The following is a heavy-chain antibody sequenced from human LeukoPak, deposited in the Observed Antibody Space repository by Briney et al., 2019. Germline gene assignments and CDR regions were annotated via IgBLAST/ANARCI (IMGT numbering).Heavy chain of an antibody. CDR1: GFTFSVYS. CDR2: IGSIISYI. D-gene: IGHD6-19*01. Sequence: PGGSLRLSCGASGFTFSVYSMNWVRQAPGKGLEWVSSIGSIISYIYYADSVKGRFTISRDNAKNSLSLHMSSLRVEDTAIYYCARDPIAVSGSDYFDLWGRGTLVTVSS. J-gene: IGHJ2*01. V-gene: IGHV3-21*01. CDR3: ARDPIAVSGSDYFDL.